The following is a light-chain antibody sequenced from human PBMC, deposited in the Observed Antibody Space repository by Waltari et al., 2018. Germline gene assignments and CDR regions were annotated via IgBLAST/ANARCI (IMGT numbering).Light chain of an antibody. Sequence: QSVLTQPPSVSGAPGQRVTISCTGSSSNLGAGYDAHWYQRLPGTAPKLLILSNNNRPAGCPDRFSGSKSGTSASLASTGLQAEDEADYYCQSYDSSLTGSVFGGGTKLTVL. V-gene: IGLV1-40*01. CDR2: SNN. J-gene: IGLJ2*01. CDR3: QSYDSSLTGSV. CDR1: SSNLGAGYD.